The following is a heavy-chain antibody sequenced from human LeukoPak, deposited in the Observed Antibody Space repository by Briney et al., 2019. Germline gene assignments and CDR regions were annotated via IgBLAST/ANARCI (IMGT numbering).Heavy chain of an antibody. CDR1: GGSFSGYY. J-gene: IGHJ3*02. CDR3: ARGGWGPPSIVVPAAISPVRAFDI. Sequence: SETLSLTCAVYGGSFSGYYWSWIRQPPGKGLEWIGEINHSGSTNYNPSLKSRVTISVDTSKNQFSLKLSSVTAADTAVYYCARGGWGPPSIVVPAAISPVRAFDIWGQGTMVTVSS. D-gene: IGHD2-2*02. V-gene: IGHV4-34*01. CDR2: INHSGST.